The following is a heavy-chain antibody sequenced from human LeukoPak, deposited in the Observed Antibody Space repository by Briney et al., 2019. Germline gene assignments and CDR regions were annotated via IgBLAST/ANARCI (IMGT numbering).Heavy chain of an antibody. CDR3: ARRGASMVRGYTYYFDY. D-gene: IGHD3-10*01. Sequence: PSETLSLTCSVSGGSISSSSYYWGWIRQPPGTGLEWIGSIYYSGSTYYNPSLRSRVTISVDTSKNQFSLKLSSVTAADTAVYYCARRGASMVRGYTYYFDYWGQGTLVTVSS. CDR2: IYYSGST. J-gene: IGHJ4*02. CDR1: GGSISSSSYY. V-gene: IGHV4-39*01.